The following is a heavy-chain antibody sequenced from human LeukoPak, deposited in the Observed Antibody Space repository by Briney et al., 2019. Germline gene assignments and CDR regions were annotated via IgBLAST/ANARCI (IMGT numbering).Heavy chain of an antibody. V-gene: IGHV3-23*01. CDR1: GFTFSSYA. CDR2: ISGSGGST. D-gene: IGHD5-18*01. CDR3: AKDEESGYSYGYLDY. J-gene: IGHJ4*02. Sequence: GGSLRLSCAASGFTFSSYAMSWVRQAPGKGLEWVSAISGSGGSTYYADSVKGRFTISRDNSKDTLYLQMNSLEAEDTAVYYCAKDEESGYSYGYLDYWGQGTLVTVSS.